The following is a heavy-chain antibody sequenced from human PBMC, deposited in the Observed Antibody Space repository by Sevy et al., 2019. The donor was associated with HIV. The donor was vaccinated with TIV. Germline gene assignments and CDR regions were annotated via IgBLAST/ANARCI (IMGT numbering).Heavy chain of an antibody. D-gene: IGHD2-21*02. CDR2: INPNSGGT. Sequence: ASVKVSCKASGYTFTGYYMHWVRQAPGQGLEWMGCINPNSGGTNYAQKFQGRVTMTRDTSISTAYMELSRLRSDDTAVYYCARSYCGGDCYRNEYFQHWGQGTLVTVSS. J-gene: IGHJ1*01. CDR1: GYTFTGYY. CDR3: ARSYCGGDCYRNEYFQH. V-gene: IGHV1-2*02.